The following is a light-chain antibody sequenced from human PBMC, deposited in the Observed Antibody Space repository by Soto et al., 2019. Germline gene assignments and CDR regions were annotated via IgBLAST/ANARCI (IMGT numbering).Light chain of an antibody. CDR1: SSDVGGYNY. Sequence: QSVLTQPAPVSGSPGQSITISCTGTSSDVGGYNYVSWYQQHPGKAPKLMIYEVSNRPSGVSNRFSGSKSGNTASLTISGLQAEDEADYYCSSYTSSSTLGVFGGGTKVTVL. CDR2: EVS. CDR3: SSYTSSSTLGV. V-gene: IGLV2-14*01. J-gene: IGLJ3*02.